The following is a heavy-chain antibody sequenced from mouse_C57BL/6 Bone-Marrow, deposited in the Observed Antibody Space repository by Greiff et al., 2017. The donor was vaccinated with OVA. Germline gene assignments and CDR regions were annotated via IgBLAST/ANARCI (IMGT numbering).Heavy chain of an antibody. Sequence: EVQLVESGGDLVKPGGSLKLSCAASGFTFSSYGMSWVRQTPDKRLEWVATISSGGSYTYYPDSVKGRFTISRDNAKNTLYLQMSSLKSEDTAMYYFARRGLRYYAMDYWGQGTSVTVSS. CDR3: ARRGLRYYAMDY. CDR1: GFTFSSYG. CDR2: ISSGGSYT. J-gene: IGHJ4*01. D-gene: IGHD2-4*01. V-gene: IGHV5-6*01.